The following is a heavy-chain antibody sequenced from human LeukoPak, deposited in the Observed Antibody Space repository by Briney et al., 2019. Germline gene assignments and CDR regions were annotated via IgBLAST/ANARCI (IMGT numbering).Heavy chain of an antibody. CDR2: IYYSGST. J-gene: IGHJ1*01. D-gene: IGHD2-21*02. V-gene: IGHV4-31*03. Sequence: SETLSLTCTVSGGSISSGGYYWSWIRQHPGKGLEWIGYIYYSGSTYYNPSLKSRVTISVDTSKNQFSLKLSSVTAADTAVYYCASTYCGRDCPPFEYFQHWGQGTLVTVSS. CDR3: ASTYCGRDCPPFEYFQH. CDR1: GGSISSGGYY.